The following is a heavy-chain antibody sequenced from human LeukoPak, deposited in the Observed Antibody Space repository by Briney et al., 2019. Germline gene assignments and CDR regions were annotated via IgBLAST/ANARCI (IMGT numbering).Heavy chain of an antibody. CDR2: ISWNSGSI. CDR3: AKDLAASGEYGMDV. Sequence: PGGSLRLSCAASGFTFDDYAMHWVRQAPGKSLEWVSGISWNSGSIGYADSVKGRFTISRDNAKNSLYLQMNSLRAEDTALYYCAKDLAASGEYGMDVWGQGTTVTVSS. CDR1: GFTFDDYA. D-gene: IGHD6-19*01. J-gene: IGHJ6*02. V-gene: IGHV3-9*01.